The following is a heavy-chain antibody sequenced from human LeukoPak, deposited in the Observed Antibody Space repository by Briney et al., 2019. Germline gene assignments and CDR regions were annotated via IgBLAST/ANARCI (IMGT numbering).Heavy chain of an antibody. CDR3: AXRYSPETFDI. CDR1: GYSFTSFW. CDR2: IYPGDSDT. J-gene: IGHJ3*02. Sequence: LGESLKXSCKGSGYSFTSFWIGWVRQMPGKGLEWMGIIYPGDSDTRYSPSFEGQVTISGDKSISTAYLQWSSLKASDTAMYYCAXRYSPETFDIWGQGTMVTVSS. V-gene: IGHV5-51*01. D-gene: IGHD1-14*01.